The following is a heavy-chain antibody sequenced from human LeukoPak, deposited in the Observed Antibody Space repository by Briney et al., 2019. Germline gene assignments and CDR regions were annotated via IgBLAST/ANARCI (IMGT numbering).Heavy chain of an antibody. CDR2: ISGSGGSI. CDR1: GFTFSSYA. CDR3: AKVLFDSSGYYGRDALDI. J-gene: IGHJ3*02. Sequence: QAGGSLRLSCAASGFTFSSYAMSWVRQAPGKGLEWVSVISGSGGSIYYADSVKGRFTISRDNSKNTLYLQMNSLRAEDTAVYYCAKVLFDSSGYYGRDALDIWGQGTMVTVSS. D-gene: IGHD3-22*01. V-gene: IGHV3-23*01.